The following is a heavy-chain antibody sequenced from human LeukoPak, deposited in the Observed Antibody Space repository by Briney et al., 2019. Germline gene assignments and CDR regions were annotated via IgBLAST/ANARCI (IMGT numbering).Heavy chain of an antibody. Sequence: GGSLRLSCAASGFAFSNHGMHWVRQAPGKGLEWVAFIRYDGSDKYYADSVKGRFIISRDNSKNTLYLQTNSLRVEDTAVYYCAKESGFSVGLPAAPDYWGQGTLVTVSS. D-gene: IGHD2-2*01. J-gene: IGHJ4*02. CDR3: AKESGFSVGLPAAPDY. V-gene: IGHV3-30*02. CDR2: IRYDGSDK. CDR1: GFAFSNHG.